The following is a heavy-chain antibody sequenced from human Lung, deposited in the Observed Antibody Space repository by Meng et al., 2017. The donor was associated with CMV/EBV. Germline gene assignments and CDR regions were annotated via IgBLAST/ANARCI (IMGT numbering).Heavy chain of an antibody. CDR2: IIPMFGET. CDR1: AGTFSSYT. Sequence: SXXVFXXASAGTFSSYTVNWVRQAPGQGLEWMGRIIPMFGETNYTQKFQGRVTITTDESTSTAYMELSSLRSEDTAVYYCAREPEATYPEYDGYYFDYWXQGTXVTVSS. D-gene: IGHD3-16*01. V-gene: IGHV1-69*05. CDR3: AREPEATYPEYDGYYFDY. J-gene: IGHJ4*02.